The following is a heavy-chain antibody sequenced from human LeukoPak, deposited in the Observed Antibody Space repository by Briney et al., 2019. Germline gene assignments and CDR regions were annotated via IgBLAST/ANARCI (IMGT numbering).Heavy chain of an antibody. CDR1: GGSFRGYY. J-gene: IGHJ5*02. V-gene: IGHV4-4*07. D-gene: IGHD2-2*01. CDR2: IYTSGST. Sequence: SETLSLTCAVYGGSFRGYYWSWIRQPAGKGLEWIGRIYTSGSTNYNPSLKSRVTMSVDTSKNQFSLKLSSVTAADTAVYYCARDIVVVPAAIGYNWFDPWGQGTLVTVSS. CDR3: ARDIVVVPAAIGYNWFDP.